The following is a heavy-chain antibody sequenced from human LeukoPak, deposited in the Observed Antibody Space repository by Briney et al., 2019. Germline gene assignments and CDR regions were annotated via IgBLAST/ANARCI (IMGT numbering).Heavy chain of an antibody. J-gene: IGHJ3*02. D-gene: IGHD1-26*01. CDR2: INSRSSTI. Sequence: GGSLRLSCAASRYTFSNYGVNWVRQAPGKGLEWVSYINSRSSTIYYADSVRGRFTISRDNAKNSLYLQMNSLKAEDTAIYYCAREVGTPQAFDIWGQGTMVTVSS. V-gene: IGHV3-48*01. CDR1: RYTFSNYG. CDR3: AREVGTPQAFDI.